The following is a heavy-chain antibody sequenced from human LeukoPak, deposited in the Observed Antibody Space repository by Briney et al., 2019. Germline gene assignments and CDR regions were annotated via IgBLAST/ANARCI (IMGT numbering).Heavy chain of an antibody. D-gene: IGHD6-19*01. J-gene: IGHJ4*02. Sequence: GSLRLSCTAPGSRFDDHGMAWVRQVPGKGLEWVCGINWNGGSTGYADSVKGRFTISRDNAKNSLYLQMNSLRADDTALYYCARGDSSGWYFDDWGQGTLVTVSS. CDR1: GSRFDDHG. V-gene: IGHV3-20*04. CDR3: ARGDSSGWYFDD. CDR2: INWNGGST.